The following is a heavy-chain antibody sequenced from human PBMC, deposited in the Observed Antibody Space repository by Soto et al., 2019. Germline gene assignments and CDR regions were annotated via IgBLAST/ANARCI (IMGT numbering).Heavy chain of an antibody. CDR2: IYYSGST. J-gene: IGHJ3*02. Sequence: QVQLQESGPGLVKPSETLSLTCTVYGGSISSYYWSWIRQPPGKGLEWIGYIYYSGSTNYNPSLKSRVTISVDTSKNQFSLKLSSVTAADTAVYYCAIRYGSCFDIWGHWTTVTVSS. D-gene: IGHD3-10*01. CDR1: GGSISSYY. V-gene: IGHV4-59*08. CDR3: AIRYGSCFDI.